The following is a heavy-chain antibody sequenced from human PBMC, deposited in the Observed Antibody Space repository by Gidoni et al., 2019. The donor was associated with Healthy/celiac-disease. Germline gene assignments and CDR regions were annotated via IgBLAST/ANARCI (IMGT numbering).Heavy chain of an antibody. Sequence: QVQLQPWGAGLLKHSETLSLTCAVYGGSFSGYYWSWIRQPPGKGLEWIGESNHSGSTNYKPSLKSRVTISVDTSKNQFSLKLSSVTAADTAVYYCARVGYCSGGSCSEYFQHWGQGTLVTVSS. V-gene: IGHV4-34*01. CDR1: GGSFSGYY. CDR2: SNHSGST. D-gene: IGHD2-15*01. J-gene: IGHJ1*01. CDR3: ARVGYCSGGSCSEYFQH.